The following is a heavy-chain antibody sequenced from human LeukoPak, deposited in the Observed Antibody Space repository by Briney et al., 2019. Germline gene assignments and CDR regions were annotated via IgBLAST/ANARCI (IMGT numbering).Heavy chain of an antibody. J-gene: IGHJ3*02. Sequence: SETLSLTCSVSGGSIRNYYWSWIRQSPGKGLEWIGYIYYSGSTNYNPSLKSRVTISVDTSKNQFSLKLSSVTAADTAVYYCASTRLIREGPGGLDAFDIWGQGTMVTVSS. CDR1: GGSIRNYY. CDR3: ASTRLIREGPGGLDAFDI. V-gene: IGHV4-59*08. CDR2: IYYSGST. D-gene: IGHD5-12*01.